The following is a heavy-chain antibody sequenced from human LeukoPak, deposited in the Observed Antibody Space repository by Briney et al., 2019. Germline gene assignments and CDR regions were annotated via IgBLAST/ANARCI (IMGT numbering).Heavy chain of an antibody. Sequence: GGSLRLSCAASGFTFSSYAMHWVRQAPGKGLEWVAVISYDGSNKYYADSVKGRFTISRDNSKNTLYLQMNSLRAEDTAVYYCARDNAVGATSYYFDYWGQGTLVTVSS. V-gene: IGHV3-30-3*01. CDR2: ISYDGSNK. CDR1: GFTFSSYA. CDR3: ARDNAVGATSYYFDY. D-gene: IGHD1-26*01. J-gene: IGHJ4*02.